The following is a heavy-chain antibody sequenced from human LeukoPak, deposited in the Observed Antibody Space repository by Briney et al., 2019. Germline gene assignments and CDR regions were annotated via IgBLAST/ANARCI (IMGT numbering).Heavy chain of an antibody. D-gene: IGHD3-22*01. J-gene: IGHJ4*02. V-gene: IGHV1-8*01. Sequence: ASVKVSCKASGYTFISYDINWVRQATGQGLEWMGWMNPNSGITGYAQKFQGRVSMTRYTSINTAYMELSSLRSEDTAVYYCARGLYYYDSNGRTPYDYWGQGTLGTVSS. CDR3: ARGLYYYDSNGRTPYDY. CDR1: GYTFISYD. CDR2: MNPNSGIT.